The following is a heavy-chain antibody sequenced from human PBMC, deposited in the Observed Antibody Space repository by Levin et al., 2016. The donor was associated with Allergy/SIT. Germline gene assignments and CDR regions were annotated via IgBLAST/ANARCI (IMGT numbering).Heavy chain of an antibody. Sequence: SETLSLTCTVSGGSINSYYWSWIRQPPGKGLEWIGDIYHSGRTNYNPSLRSRVTISVDTSKKYFSLRLNSVTAADTAVYYCARDREVVDVWGQGTTVIVSS. CDR1: GGSINSYY. J-gene: IGHJ6*02. D-gene: IGHD1-26*01. CDR3: ARDREVVDV. CDR2: IYHSGRT. V-gene: IGHV4-59*01.